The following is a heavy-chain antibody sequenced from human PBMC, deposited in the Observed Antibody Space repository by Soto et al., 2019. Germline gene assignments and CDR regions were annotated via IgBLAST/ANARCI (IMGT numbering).Heavy chain of an antibody. Sequence: PLETLSLTCSVSGDSIRSHYWSWIRQSPGKGLEWIGYIFYSGSTSYNPSLKSRVAISIDTSRSQFSLKLRSVTAADTAVYYCEAGGGGIERPYYFDFGGQGTLVTVSS. CDR3: EAGGGGIERPYYFDF. V-gene: IGHV4-59*11. D-gene: IGHD3-16*01. J-gene: IGHJ4*02. CDR2: IFYSGST. CDR1: GDSIRSHY.